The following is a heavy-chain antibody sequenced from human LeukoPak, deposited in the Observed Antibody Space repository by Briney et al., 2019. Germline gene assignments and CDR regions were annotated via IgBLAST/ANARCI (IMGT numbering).Heavy chain of an antibody. CDR2: IYYSGST. CDR1: GGSISSYY. V-gene: IGHV4-59*12. Sequence: SETLSLTCTVSGGSISSYYWSWIRQPPGKGLEWIGYIYYSGSTNYNPSLKSRVTISVDTSKIQFSLNLSSVTAADTAVYYCARDSCSSTSCRRKFDDWGQGTLVTVSS. CDR3: ARDSCSSTSCRRKFDD. J-gene: IGHJ4*02. D-gene: IGHD2-2*01.